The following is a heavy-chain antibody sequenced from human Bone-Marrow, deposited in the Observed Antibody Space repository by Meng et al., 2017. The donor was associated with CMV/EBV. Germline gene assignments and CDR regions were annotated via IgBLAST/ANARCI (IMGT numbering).Heavy chain of an antibody. CDR3: GRDPNGDYIGAYEM. V-gene: IGHV3-30-3*01. J-gene: IGHJ3*02. Sequence: GESLKISCAASGLTFSSYAMYWVRQAPGKGPEWVAVISYDGSNINYADSVKGRFTISRDNSKNTLYLQMNSLRAEDTAIYYCGRDPNGDYIGAYEMWGQGTMVTVSS. CDR2: ISYDGSNI. CDR1: GLTFSSYA. D-gene: IGHD4-17*01.